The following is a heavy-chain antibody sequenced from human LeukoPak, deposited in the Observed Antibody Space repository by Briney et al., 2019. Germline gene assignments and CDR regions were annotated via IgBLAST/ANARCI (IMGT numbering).Heavy chain of an antibody. J-gene: IGHJ4*02. CDR2: ISGSGGST. V-gene: IGHV3-23*01. CDR1: GFTSSSYA. D-gene: IGHD2-2*01. CDR3: AKDVVVPAAMLTGVDY. Sequence: GGSLRLSCAASGFTSSSYAMSWVRQAPGKGLEWVSAISGSGGSTYYADSVKGRFTISRDNSKNTLYLQMNSLRAEDTAVYYCAKDVVVPAAMLTGVDYWGQGTLVTVSS.